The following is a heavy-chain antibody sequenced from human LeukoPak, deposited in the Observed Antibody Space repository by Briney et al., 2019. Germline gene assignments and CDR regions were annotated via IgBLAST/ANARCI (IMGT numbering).Heavy chain of an antibody. CDR2: IYYSGST. V-gene: IGHV4-59*01. D-gene: IGHD3-22*01. J-gene: IGHJ3*02. CDR3: ARDHTLAYYDSNLDAFDI. CDR1: GGSISSYY. Sequence: SETLSLTCTVSGGSISSYYWSWIRQPPGKGLEWIGYIYYSGSTNYNPSLKSRVTISVDTSKNQFSLKLSSVTAADTAVYYCARDHTLAYYDSNLDAFDIWGQGTMVTVSS.